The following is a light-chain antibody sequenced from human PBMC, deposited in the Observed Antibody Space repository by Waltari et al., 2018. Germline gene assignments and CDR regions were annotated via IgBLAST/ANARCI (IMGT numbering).Light chain of an antibody. V-gene: IGLV2-11*01. CDR2: DVN. CDR1: SSHVGRYNY. J-gene: IGLJ1*01. CDR3: CSYAGSPYV. Sequence: QSALAQPRSVSGSPGQSVTISCAGTSSHVGRYNYVSWYQHHPGQAPKVLFYDVNTRPSGVPDRFSGSKSGNTASLTISGLQAEDEADYYCCSYAGSPYVFGTGTKVTVL.